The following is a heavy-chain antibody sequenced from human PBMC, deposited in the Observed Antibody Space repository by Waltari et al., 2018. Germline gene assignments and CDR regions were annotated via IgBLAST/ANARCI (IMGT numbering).Heavy chain of an antibody. CDR1: GYTFTDYY. Sequence: EVQLVQSGAEVKKPGATVKISCKVSGYTFTDYYMHWVQQAPGKGLEWMGLVDPEDGETIYAEKFQGRVTITADTSTDTAYMELSSLRSEDTAVYYCATIGYCSGGSCYNSFDYWGQGTLVTVSS. J-gene: IGHJ4*02. CDR2: VDPEDGET. CDR3: ATIGYCSGGSCYNSFDY. D-gene: IGHD2-15*01. V-gene: IGHV1-69-2*01.